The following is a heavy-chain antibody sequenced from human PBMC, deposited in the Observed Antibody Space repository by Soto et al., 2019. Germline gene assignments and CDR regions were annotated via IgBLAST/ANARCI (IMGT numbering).Heavy chain of an antibody. Sequence: SETLSLTCTVSGCSLSSYYLGWVRQPPGKGLEWIGYIYYSGSTNYNPSLKSRVTISVDTSKNQFSLKLSSVTAADTAVYYCAAIYYDSSGYYPFDYWGQGTLVTVSS. CDR1: GCSLSSYY. D-gene: IGHD3-22*01. CDR2: IYYSGST. V-gene: IGHV4-59*01. J-gene: IGHJ4*02. CDR3: AAIYYDSSGYYPFDY.